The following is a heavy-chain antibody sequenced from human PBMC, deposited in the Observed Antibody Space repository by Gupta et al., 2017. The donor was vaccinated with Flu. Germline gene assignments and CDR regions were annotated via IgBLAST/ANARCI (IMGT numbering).Heavy chain of an antibody. V-gene: IGHV1-2*02. CDR2: INPNSGGT. CDR1: GYTFTGYY. D-gene: IGHD3-22*01. Sequence: QVQLMQSGAEVNKPGASVKVSGKASGYTFTGYYMHWVRQRPGTGTQAMGWINPNSGGTNYAQKFQGRVTMTRDTSISTAYMELSRLRSDDTAVYYCASTQGWYYDSSGYHYWGGSAFDIWGQGTMVTVSS. CDR3: ASTQGWYYDSSGYHYWGGSAFDI. J-gene: IGHJ3*02.